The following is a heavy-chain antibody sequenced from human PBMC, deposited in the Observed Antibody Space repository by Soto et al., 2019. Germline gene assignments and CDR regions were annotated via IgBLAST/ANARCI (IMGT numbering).Heavy chain of an antibody. CDR2: IWYDGSNK. J-gene: IGHJ6*02. Sequence: GGSLRLSCAASGFTFSSYGMHWVRQAPGKGLEWVAVIWYDGSNKYYADSVKGRFTISRDNSKNTLYLQMNSLRAEDTAVYYCARDYSSSITSPGDVWGQGTTVTVSS. V-gene: IGHV3-33*01. CDR3: ARDYSSSITSPGDV. D-gene: IGHD6-13*01. CDR1: GFTFSSYG.